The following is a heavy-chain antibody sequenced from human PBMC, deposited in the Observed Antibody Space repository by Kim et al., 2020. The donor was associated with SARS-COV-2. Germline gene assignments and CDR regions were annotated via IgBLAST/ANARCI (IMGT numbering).Heavy chain of an antibody. J-gene: IGHJ4*02. V-gene: IGHV3-15*01. CDR3: TSRLRYFDWLENY. CDR2: IKSKTDGGTT. CDR1: GFTFSNAW. D-gene: IGHD3-9*01. Sequence: WGSLRLSCAASGFTFSNAWMSWVRQAPGKGLEWVGRIKSKTDGGTTDYAAPVKGRFTISRDDSKNTLYLQMNSLKTEDTAVYYCTSRLRYFDWLENYWGQGTLVTVSS.